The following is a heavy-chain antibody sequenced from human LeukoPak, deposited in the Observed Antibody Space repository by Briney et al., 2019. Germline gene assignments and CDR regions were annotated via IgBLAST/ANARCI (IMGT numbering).Heavy chain of an antibody. CDR1: GFTFSSYG. D-gene: IGHD3-22*01. J-gene: IGHJ4*02. Sequence: GSLRLSCAGSGFTFSSYGMHWVRQAPGKGLEWVAFIRYDGSNEYYAHSVKGRFTISRDNSKKTVYLQMNSLRAEDTAVYYCAKDIYYDTSGYYPSFGDYWGQGTLVTVSS. CDR3: AKDIYYDTSGYYPSFGDY. V-gene: IGHV3-30*02. CDR2: IRYDGSNE.